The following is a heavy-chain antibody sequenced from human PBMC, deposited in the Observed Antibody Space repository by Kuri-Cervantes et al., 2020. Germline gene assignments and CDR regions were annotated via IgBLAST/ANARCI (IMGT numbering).Heavy chain of an antibody. CDR2: ISGSGGST. V-gene: IGHV3-23*01. Sequence: GESLKISCAASGFTFSSYAMSWVRQAPGKGLEWVSAISGSGGSTYYADSAKGRFTISRDNSKNTLYLQMNSLRAEDTAVYYCAKEVAAARNYWGQGTLVTVSS. CDR3: AKEVAAARNY. CDR1: GFTFSSYA. D-gene: IGHD6-13*01. J-gene: IGHJ4*02.